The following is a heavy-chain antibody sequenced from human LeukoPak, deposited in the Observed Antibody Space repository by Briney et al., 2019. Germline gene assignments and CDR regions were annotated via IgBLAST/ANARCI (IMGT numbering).Heavy chain of an antibody. J-gene: IGHJ6*02. CDR1: GFTFSSYW. D-gene: IGHD2-21*01. CDR3: AREVWGMDV. CDR2: IKQDGSEK. Sequence: GGSLRLFCAPSGFTFSSYWMIWVGQAPGKGREGVANIKQDGSEKYYVDSVKGRFTISRDNAKNPLYLQMNSLRAEDTAVYYCAREVWGMDVWGQGTTVAVSS. V-gene: IGHV3-7*01.